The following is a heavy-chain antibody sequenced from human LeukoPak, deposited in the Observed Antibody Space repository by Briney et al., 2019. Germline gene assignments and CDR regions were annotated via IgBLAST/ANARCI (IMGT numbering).Heavy chain of an antibody. CDR2: IYYSGGT. V-gene: IGHV4-59*01. J-gene: IGHJ3*02. CDR3: ARRHSSGWYRDAFDI. D-gene: IGHD6-19*01. CDR1: GGSITSYY. Sequence: SETLPLTCTVSGGSITSYYWSWIRQPPGKGLEWIGYIYYSGGTNYNPSLKSRVTISRDTSKNQFSLKLSSVTAADTAVYYCARRHSSGWYRDAFDIWGQGTMVTVSS.